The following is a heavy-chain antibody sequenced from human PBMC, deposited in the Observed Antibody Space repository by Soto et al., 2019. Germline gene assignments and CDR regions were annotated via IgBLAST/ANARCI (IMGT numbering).Heavy chain of an antibody. CDR2: ISRSGDRT. Sequence: EVQLVESGEGLVQPGGSLRLSCAASGFTFSSYNIHWIRQAPGKGLEFVSAISRSGDRTYYADSVKGRFTITRDNSKNTVWLQMGSLRAEDMAVYYCARACCSSCQCYYFDYWGRGALVSVSS. J-gene: IGHJ4*01. CDR1: GFTFSSYN. V-gene: IGHV3-64*02. CDR3: ARACCSSCQCYYFDY. D-gene: IGHD2-2*01.